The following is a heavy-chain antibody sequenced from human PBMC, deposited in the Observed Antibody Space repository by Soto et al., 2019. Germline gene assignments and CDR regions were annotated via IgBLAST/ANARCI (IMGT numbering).Heavy chain of an antibody. CDR1: GFTFSSYA. V-gene: IGHV3-30-3*01. CDR3: ARDRRVVAATGYWFDP. CDR2: ISYDGSNK. J-gene: IGHJ5*02. D-gene: IGHD2-15*01. Sequence: QVQLVESGGGVVQPGRSLRLPCAASGFTFSSYAMHWVRQAPGKGLEWVAVISYDGSNKYYADSVKGRFTISRDNSKNTLYLQMNSLRAEDTAVYYCARDRRVVAATGYWFDPWGQGTLVTVSS.